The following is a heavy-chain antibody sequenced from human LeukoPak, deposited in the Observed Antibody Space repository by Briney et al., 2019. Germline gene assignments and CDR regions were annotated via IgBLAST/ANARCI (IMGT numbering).Heavy chain of an antibody. D-gene: IGHD1-26*01. CDR1: GYTFTGQF. CDR2: IDPNSGGT. J-gene: IGHJ4*02. CDR3: ASGSQYLFDY. V-gene: IGHV1-2*02. Sequence: GASVKVSCKASGYTFTGQFMHWVRQAPGQGLECMGWIDPNSGGTNYAQSFQGRVTMTRDTSISTAYMELTRLSPDDAAVYFCASGSQYLFDYWGPGTLVTVSS.